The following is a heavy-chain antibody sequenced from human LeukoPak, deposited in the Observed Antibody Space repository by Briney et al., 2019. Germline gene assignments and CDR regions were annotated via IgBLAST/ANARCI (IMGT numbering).Heavy chain of an antibody. V-gene: IGHV4-59*08. J-gene: IGHJ4*02. CDR2: IYYSGST. CDR1: GGSISSYY. D-gene: IGHD3-9*01. Sequence: SETLSLTCTVSGGSISSYYWSWIRQPPGKGLEWIGYIYYSGSTNYNPSLKSRVTISVDTSKNQFSLKLSSVTAADTAVYYCASSTYYDILNYIYWGQGTLVIVSS. CDR3: ASSTYYDILNYIY.